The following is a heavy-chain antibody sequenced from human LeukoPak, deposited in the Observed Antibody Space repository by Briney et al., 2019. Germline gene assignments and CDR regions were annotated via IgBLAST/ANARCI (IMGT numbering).Heavy chain of an antibody. CDR3: AKDLLGDFYDRSGYYPPYFDY. D-gene: IGHD3-22*01. J-gene: IGHJ4*02. V-gene: IGHV3-23*01. Sequence: GGPLRLSCAASGFTFSSYAMNWVRQAPGKGLEWVSAISGSGVSTYYADSVKGRFTISRDNSKNTLYLQMHSLRAEDTAVYYCAKDLLGDFYDRSGYYPPYFDYWGQGTLVTVSS. CDR1: GFTFSSYA. CDR2: ISGSGVST.